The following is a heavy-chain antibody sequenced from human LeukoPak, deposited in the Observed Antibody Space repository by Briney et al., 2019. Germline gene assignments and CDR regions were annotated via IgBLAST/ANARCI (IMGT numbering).Heavy chain of an antibody. J-gene: IGHJ3*02. CDR3: ARALFYCGGDCYPDDAFDI. CDR1: GGSISSYY. V-gene: IGHV4-59*08. Sequence: SETLSLTCTVSGGSISSYYWSWIRQPPGKGLEWIGYIYYSGSTNYNPSLKSRVTISVDTSKNQFSLKLSTVTAADTAVYYCARALFYCGGDCYPDDAFDIWGQGTMVTVSS. D-gene: IGHD2-21*02. CDR2: IYYSGST.